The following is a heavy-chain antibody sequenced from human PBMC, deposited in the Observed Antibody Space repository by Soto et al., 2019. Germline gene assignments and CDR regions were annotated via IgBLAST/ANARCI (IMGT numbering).Heavy chain of an antibody. CDR2: ISSTGSGT. CDR1: GXTFSSYE. J-gene: IGHJ4*02. V-gene: IGHV3-48*03. D-gene: IGHD1-1*01. Sequence: GSLRLSCAASGXTFSSYEMHWVRQAPGKGLEWISYISSTGSGTHYADSVKGRFTISRDNARNSLSLQMNSLRAEDTAIYYCVRDLHEPLPADVLQVANWGQGTQVTVSS. CDR3: VRDLHEPLPADVLQVAN.